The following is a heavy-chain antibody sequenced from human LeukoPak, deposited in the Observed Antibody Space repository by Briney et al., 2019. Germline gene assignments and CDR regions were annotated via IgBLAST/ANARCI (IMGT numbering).Heavy chain of an antibody. CDR3: AGGGYSYGSPLDY. D-gene: IGHD5-18*01. CDR1: GGTFRSYA. Sequence: SVKVSCKASGGTFRSYAISWVRQAPGQGLEWMGGIIPIFGTANYAQKFQGRVTITADESTSTAYMELSNLRSEDTAVYYCAGGGYSYGSPLDYWGQGTLVTVSS. J-gene: IGHJ4*02. CDR2: IIPIFGTA. V-gene: IGHV1-69*01.